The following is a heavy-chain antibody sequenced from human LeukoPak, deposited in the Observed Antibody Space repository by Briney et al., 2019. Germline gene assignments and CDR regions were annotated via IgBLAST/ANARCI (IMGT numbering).Heavy chain of an antibody. D-gene: IGHD2-2*01. CDR2: IKQDGSEK. Sequence: GALRLSCAASGFTFSSYWMSWVRQAPGKGLEWVANIKQDGSEKYYVDSVKGRFTISRDNAKNSLYLRMNSLRAEDTAVYYCATNTYQLLFHYWGQGTLVTVSS. CDR3: ATNTYQLLFHY. V-gene: IGHV3-7*01. CDR1: GFTFSSYW. J-gene: IGHJ4*02.